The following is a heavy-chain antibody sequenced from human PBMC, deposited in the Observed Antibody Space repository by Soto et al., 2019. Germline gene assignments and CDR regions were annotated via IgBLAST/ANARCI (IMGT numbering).Heavy chain of an antibody. V-gene: IGHV3-15*01. CDR1: GFTFSNAW. CDR2: IKSKTDGGTT. Sequence: EVQLVESGGGLVKPGGSLRLSCAASGFTFSNAWMSWVRQAPGKGLEWVGRIKSKTDGGTTDYAAPVKGRFTISRDDTKNTLDLQMNSLKTEDTAVYYCTTEGRVVVYDAFDIWGQGTMVTVSS. J-gene: IGHJ3*02. CDR3: TTEGRVVVYDAFDI. D-gene: IGHD2-15*01.